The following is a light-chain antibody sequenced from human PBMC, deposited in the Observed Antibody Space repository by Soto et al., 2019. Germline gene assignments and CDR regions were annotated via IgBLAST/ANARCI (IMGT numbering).Light chain of an antibody. CDR2: TDY. CDR1: NSNIGTYT. CDR3: ASWDDSLSGGV. V-gene: IGLV1-44*01. Sequence: QSVLTQPPSASGTPGQRVIFSCSGSNSNIGTYTVNWYQQLPGTAPKLLIYTDYHRPSGVPDRFSGSKSGTSASLAISGLQSEDEADYYCASWDDSLSGGVFGGGTQLTVL. J-gene: IGLJ3*02.